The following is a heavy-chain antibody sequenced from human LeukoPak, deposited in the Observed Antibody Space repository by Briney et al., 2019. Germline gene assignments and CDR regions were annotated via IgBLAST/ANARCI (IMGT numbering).Heavy chain of an antibody. Sequence: GGSLRLSCAASGFTFSSYSMNWVRQAPGKGLEWVSSISSSSSYIYYADSVKGRFTISRDNAKNSLYLQMNSLRAEDTAVYYCARRITMVRGIYYFDYWGQGTMVTVSS. CDR2: ISSSSSYI. CDR1: GFTFSSYS. J-gene: IGHJ4*03. D-gene: IGHD3-10*01. CDR3: ARRITMVRGIYYFDY. V-gene: IGHV3-21*01.